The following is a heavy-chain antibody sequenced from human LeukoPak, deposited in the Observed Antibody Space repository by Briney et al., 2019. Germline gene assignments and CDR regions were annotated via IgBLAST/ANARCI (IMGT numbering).Heavy chain of an antibody. V-gene: IGHV3-66*02. Sequence: PGGSLRLSCAASGFTFSSYAMSWVRQAPGKGLDWVSLIYSGGTTYYADSVKGRFTISRDNSKNTLYLQMGGPRAEDTAVYYCARSTRALVPTADDAFDLWGQGTMVTVSS. CDR3: ARSTRALVPTADDAFDL. CDR2: IYSGGTT. J-gene: IGHJ3*01. CDR1: GFTFSSYA. D-gene: IGHD2-2*01.